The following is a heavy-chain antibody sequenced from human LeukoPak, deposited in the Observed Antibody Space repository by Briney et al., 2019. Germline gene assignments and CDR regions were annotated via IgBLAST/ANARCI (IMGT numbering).Heavy chain of an antibody. CDR2: IKQDESEK. D-gene: IGHD3-10*01. CDR1: GFTFSSYW. Sequence: GGSLRLSCAASGFTFSSYWMSWVRQAPGKGLEWVANIKQDESEKYYVDSVKGRFTISRDNAKNSLYLQMNSLRAEDTALYYCAKDMEGSGSYYDLDYWGQGTLVTVSS. V-gene: IGHV3-7*03. J-gene: IGHJ4*02. CDR3: AKDMEGSGSYYDLDY.